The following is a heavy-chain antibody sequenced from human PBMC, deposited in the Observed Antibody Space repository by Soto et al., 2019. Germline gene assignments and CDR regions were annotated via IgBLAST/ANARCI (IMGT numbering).Heavy chain of an antibody. V-gene: IGHV3-30*03. J-gene: IGHJ1*01. CDR2: IAYDASKK. CDR3: ASPYCSGVSCYLTEYFQQ. D-gene: IGHD2-15*01. Sequence: QVQLVESGGGVVQPGRSLRLSCAASGFSFSYYAMHWVRQAPGKGLEWVAVIAYDASKKYYADSVKGRFTISRDNSKNTLYLQMNSMRGVDTAVYYCASPYCSGVSCYLTEYFQQWGQGTLVTVSS. CDR1: GFSFSYYA.